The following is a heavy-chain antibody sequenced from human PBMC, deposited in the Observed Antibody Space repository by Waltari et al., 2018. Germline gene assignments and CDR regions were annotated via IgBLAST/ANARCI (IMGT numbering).Heavy chain of an antibody. CDR2: ISSSSSYT. V-gene: IGHV3-21*01. CDR3: ATGGWGFYFDY. Sequence: EVQLEESGGGLVKPGGSLRLSCPASGFTSTSYNMNWVRQAPGKGLGWVSSISSSSSYTHYADSVKGRFTISRDNAKNSLYLQMNSLRAEDTAVYYCATGGWGFYFDYWGPGTLVTVSS. CDR1: GFTSTSYN. D-gene: IGHD7-27*01. J-gene: IGHJ4*02.